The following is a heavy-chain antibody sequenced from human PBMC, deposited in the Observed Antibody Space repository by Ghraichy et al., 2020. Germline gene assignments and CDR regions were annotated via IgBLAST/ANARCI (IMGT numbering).Heavy chain of an antibody. V-gene: IGHV3-74*01. J-gene: IGHJ6*02. CDR1: GFTFSSYW. CDR2: INSDGSST. CDR3: ARVRGIAARWGYSYYGMDV. Sequence: GGSLRLSCAASGFTFSSYWMHWVRQAPGKGLVWVSRINSDGSSTSYADSVKGRFTIPRDNAKNTLYLQMNSLRAEDTAVYYCARVRGIAARWGYSYYGMDVWGQGTTVTVSS. D-gene: IGHD6-6*01.